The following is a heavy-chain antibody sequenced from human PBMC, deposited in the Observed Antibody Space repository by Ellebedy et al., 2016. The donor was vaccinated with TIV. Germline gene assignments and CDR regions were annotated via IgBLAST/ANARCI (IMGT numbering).Heavy chain of an antibody. D-gene: IGHD3-16*01. V-gene: IGHV3-7*01. Sequence: PGGSLRLSCAASGFSFRSYWMSWVRQAPGKGLEWVAGIYQDGSFRYYVDSVKGRFTISRDNANNALFLQMNSLRAEDTALYYCARRGSYGDYAVQVNSWLDRWGRGTLVTVSS. CDR3: ARRGSYGDYAVQVNSWLDR. CDR2: IYQDGSFR. CDR1: GFSFRSYW. J-gene: IGHJ5*02.